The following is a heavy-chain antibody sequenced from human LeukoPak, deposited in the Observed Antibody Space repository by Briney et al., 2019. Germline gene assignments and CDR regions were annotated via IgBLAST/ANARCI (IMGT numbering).Heavy chain of an antibody. J-gene: IGHJ5*01. CDR1: SYSISSGYY. CDR3: ASQKDYYDSSGPRGWFDS. V-gene: IGHV4-38-2*02. D-gene: IGHD3-22*01. CDR2: IYHSGIT. Sequence: PSETLSLTCTVSSYSISSGYYWGWIRQPPGKGLEWIGSIYHSGITYYNPSLKSRVTISVDTSKRQFSLKVNSVTAADTAVYYCASQKDYYDSSGPRGWFDSWGQGILVTVSS.